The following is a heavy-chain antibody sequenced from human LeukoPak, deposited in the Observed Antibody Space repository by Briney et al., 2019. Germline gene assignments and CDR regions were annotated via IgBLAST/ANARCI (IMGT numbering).Heavy chain of an antibody. CDR2: INPNSGGT. CDR1: GYTFTSYD. V-gene: IGHV1-2*02. D-gene: IGHD3-22*01. Sequence: GASVKVSCKASGYTFTSYDINWVRQATGQGLEWMGWINPNSGGTNYAQKFQGRVTMTRDTSISTAYMELSRLRSDDTAVYYCARTHPRYYYDSSPQNWFDPWGQGTLVTVSS. J-gene: IGHJ5*02. CDR3: ARTHPRYYYDSSPQNWFDP.